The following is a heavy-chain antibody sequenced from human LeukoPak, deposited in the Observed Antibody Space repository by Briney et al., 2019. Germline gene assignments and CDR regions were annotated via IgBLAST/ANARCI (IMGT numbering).Heavy chain of an antibody. CDR2: IGGRGGRT. CDR3: ARDSGGDDYFDY. D-gene: IGHD2-21*01. CDR1: GFIFGDYG. Sequence: GGSLRLSCAASGFIFGDYGMNWVRQAPGKGLEWVSGIGGRGGRTYYADSVQGRFTISRDDARNSLFLQMNSLRVEDTAVYYCARDSGGDDYFDYWGQGTLVTVSS. J-gene: IGHJ4*02. V-gene: IGHV3-23*01.